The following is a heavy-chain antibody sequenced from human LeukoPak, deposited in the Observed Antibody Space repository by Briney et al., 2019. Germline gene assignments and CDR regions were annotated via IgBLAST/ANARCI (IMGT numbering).Heavy chain of an antibody. J-gene: IGHJ5*02. CDR2: ISGSGGST. V-gene: IGHV3-23*01. CDR1: GFTFSSYA. Sequence: GRSLRLSCAASGFTFSSYAMSWVRQAPGKGLEWVSAISGSGGSTYYADSVKGRFTISRDNSKNTLYLQMNSLRAEDTAVYYCAKGDIVVVPALAWFDPWGQGTLVTVSS. D-gene: IGHD2-2*01. CDR3: AKGDIVVVPALAWFDP.